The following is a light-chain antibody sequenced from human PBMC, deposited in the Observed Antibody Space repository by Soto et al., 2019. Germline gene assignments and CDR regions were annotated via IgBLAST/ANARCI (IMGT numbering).Light chain of an antibody. CDR2: DAP. J-gene: IGKJ4*01. CDR1: QSVSSY. V-gene: IGKV3-11*01. CDR3: QQRSNWPSPT. Sequence: EIVLTQSPATLSLSPGERATLSCRASQSVSSYLAWYQQKPGQAPRLLIHDAPNKASGIPARFSGSGSGIDFTLTISSLEPEDFAVYYCQQRSNWPSPTFGGGTKVEIK.